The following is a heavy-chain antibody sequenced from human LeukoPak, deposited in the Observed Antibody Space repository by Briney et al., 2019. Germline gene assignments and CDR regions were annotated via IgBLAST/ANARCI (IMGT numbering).Heavy chain of an antibody. CDR1: GGSFSDYY. D-gene: IGHD2-15*01. CDR3: VRGVRSWGRKVLDF. V-gene: IGHV4-34*01. J-gene: IGHJ4*02. CDR2: IKHSGGS. Sequence: SETLSLTCGVTGGSFSDYYWSWIRQSPGKGLEWIAEIKHSGGSKYNPSLKSRVAISVDTSKNQFSLRLTSVTAADTAVYYCVRGVRSWGRKVLDFWGQGTLVTVSS.